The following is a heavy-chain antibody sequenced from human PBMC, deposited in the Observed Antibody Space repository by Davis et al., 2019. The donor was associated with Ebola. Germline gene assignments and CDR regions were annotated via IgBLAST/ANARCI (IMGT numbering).Heavy chain of an antibody. J-gene: IGHJ4*02. Sequence: MPSETLSLPCTLPGCPISSSSYSWGWIRQPPGKGLAWIGSIYYSGSTDYNPSLKSRVTISVDTSTNQFSLKLSSVTAADTAVYYCARAVGRWLRPFDYWGQGTLVTVSS. CDR1: GCPISSSSYS. CDR3: ARAVGRWLRPFDY. V-gene: IGHV4-39*01. CDR2: IYYSGST. D-gene: IGHD5-24*01.